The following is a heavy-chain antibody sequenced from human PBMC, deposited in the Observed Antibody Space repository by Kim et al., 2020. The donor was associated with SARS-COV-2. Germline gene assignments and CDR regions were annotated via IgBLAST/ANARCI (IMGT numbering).Heavy chain of an antibody. J-gene: IGHJ5*02. V-gene: IGHV3-23*01. Sequence: SVKGRFTISRDNSKNTLYLQMNSLRAEDTAVYYCAKDYYDSSGYFPLFDPWGQGTLVTVSS. D-gene: IGHD3-22*01. CDR3: AKDYYDSSGYFPLFDP.